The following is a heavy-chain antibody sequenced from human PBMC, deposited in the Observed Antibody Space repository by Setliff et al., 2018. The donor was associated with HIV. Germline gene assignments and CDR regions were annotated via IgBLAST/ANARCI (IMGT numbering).Heavy chain of an antibody. V-gene: IGHV3-74*01. CDR2: INGDGSDT. Sequence: GGSLRLSCAASGFTFSGYWMRWVRQAPGKGLVWVSRINGDGSDTNYADSVKGRFTISRDNAKNTVYLQMNSLGAEDTAVYYCVRGWIDDSRIYWGQGTLVTVSS. J-gene: IGHJ4*02. D-gene: IGHD3-22*01. CDR1: GFTFSGYW. CDR3: VRGWIDDSRIY.